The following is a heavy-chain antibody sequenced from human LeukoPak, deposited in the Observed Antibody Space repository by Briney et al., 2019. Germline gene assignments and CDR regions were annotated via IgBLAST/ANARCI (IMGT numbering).Heavy chain of an antibody. CDR2: INHSGST. CDR3: ARGSAGYSNYDY. V-gene: IGHV4-34*01. J-gene: IGHJ4*02. Sequence: SETLSLTCAVYGGSFSGYYWSWIRQPPGKGLEWIGEINHSGSTNYNPSLKSRVTISVDTSKNQFSLRLSSVTAADTAVYYCARGSAGYSNYDYWGQGTLVTVSS. D-gene: IGHD4-11*01. CDR1: GGSFSGYY.